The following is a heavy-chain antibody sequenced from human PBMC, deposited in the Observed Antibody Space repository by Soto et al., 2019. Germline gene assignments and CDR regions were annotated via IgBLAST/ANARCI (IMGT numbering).Heavy chain of an antibody. CDR1: GYTFTRYR. CDR2: ISAYNGNT. J-gene: IGHJ6*02. Sequence: ASVKVSCKASGYTFTRYRISWVRQAPGQGLDWMGWISAYNGNTKYAQDLQGRVTMTTDTSTSTAYMELRSLRSDDTAMYYCARFSGGSYNTYYFYYGMDVWGQGTTVTVSS. D-gene: IGHD2-15*01. V-gene: IGHV1-18*04. CDR3: ARFSGGSYNTYYFYYGMDV.